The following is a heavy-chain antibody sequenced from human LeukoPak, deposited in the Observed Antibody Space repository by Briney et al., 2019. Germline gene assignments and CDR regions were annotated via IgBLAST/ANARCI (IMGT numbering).Heavy chain of an antibody. D-gene: IGHD6-19*01. Sequence: SETLSLTCTVSGGSISSGGYYWSWIRQHPGKGLEWIGYIYYSGSTYYNPSLKSRVTISVDTSKSQFSLKLSSVTAADTAVYYCARYPDTGYSSGWYGGTFDYWGQGTLVTVSS. V-gene: IGHV4-31*03. CDR3: ARYPDTGYSSGWYGGTFDY. J-gene: IGHJ4*02. CDR1: GGSISSGGYY. CDR2: IYYSGST.